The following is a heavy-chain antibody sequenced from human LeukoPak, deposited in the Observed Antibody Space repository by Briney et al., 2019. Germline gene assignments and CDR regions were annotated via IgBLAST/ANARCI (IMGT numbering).Heavy chain of an antibody. D-gene: IGHD2-21*02. V-gene: IGHV3-53*01. Sequence: GGSLRLSCAASGFTVSYNYMSWVRQAPGKGLEWVSVIYSGGSTNYADSVKGRFIISRDNSKNTVYLQMNSLRAEDTAVYYCARDLGGGDSLWGQGILATVSS. CDR3: ARDLGGGDSL. CDR2: IYSGGST. J-gene: IGHJ4*02. CDR1: GFTVSYNY.